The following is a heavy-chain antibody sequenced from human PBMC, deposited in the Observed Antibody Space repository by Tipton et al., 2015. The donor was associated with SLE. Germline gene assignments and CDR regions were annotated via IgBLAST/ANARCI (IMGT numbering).Heavy chain of an antibody. CDR1: GYSFTSYC. D-gene: IGHD6-13*01. Sequence: VQLVQSGAEVKKPGESLRISCKGSGYSFTSYCISWVRQMPGKGREWMGIIYPGDSDTRYSPSFQGQVTISADKSISTAYLQWSSLKASDTAMYYCARHPRIEGSKCYYYYMDVWGKGTTVTVSS. CDR3: ARHPRIEGSKCYYYYMDV. V-gene: IGHV5-51*01. CDR2: IYPGDSDT. J-gene: IGHJ6*03.